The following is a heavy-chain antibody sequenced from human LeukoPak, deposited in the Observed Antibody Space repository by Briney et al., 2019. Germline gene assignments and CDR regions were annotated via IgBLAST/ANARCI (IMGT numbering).Heavy chain of an antibody. D-gene: IGHD6-13*01. CDR3: AKNVQQQLVLFYMDV. Sequence: PGGSLRLSCAASGFTFSSYAMSWVRQAPGKGLEWVSAISGSGGSTYYADSVKGRVTISRDNSKNTLYLQINSLRAEDTAVYYCAKNVQQQLVLFYMDVWGKGTTVTVSS. CDR2: ISGSGGST. CDR1: GFTFSSYA. J-gene: IGHJ6*03. V-gene: IGHV3-23*01.